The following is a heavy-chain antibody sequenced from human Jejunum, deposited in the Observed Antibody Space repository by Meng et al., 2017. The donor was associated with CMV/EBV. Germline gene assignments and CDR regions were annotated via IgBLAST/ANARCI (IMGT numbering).Heavy chain of an antibody. J-gene: IGHJ2*01. CDR1: GFFFSSYA. Sequence: EVQLLESGGGLIQPGGSLRLSCAASGFFFSSYALSWVRQAPGKGLEWVAGLSGSGDSTDYADSVKGRFTISRDSSKNMLYLQMNSLRAEDTALYYCAKDPYQGWYFDLWGRGTLVTVSS. CDR3: AKDPYQGWYFDL. CDR2: LSGSGDST. V-gene: IGHV3-23*01.